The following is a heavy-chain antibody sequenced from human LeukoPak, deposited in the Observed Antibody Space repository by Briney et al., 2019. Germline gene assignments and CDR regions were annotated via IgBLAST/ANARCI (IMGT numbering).Heavy chain of an antibody. D-gene: IGHD3-16*02. V-gene: IGHV1-18*01. CDR2: ISAYNGNT. CDR3: ARVNYDYAWGSYRLPDY. J-gene: IGHJ4*02. CDR1: GYTFTSYG. Sequence: GASVKVSCKASGYTFTSYGISWVRQAPGQGLEWMGWISAYNGNTNYAQKLQGRVTMTTDTSTSTAYMELRSLRSDDTAVYYCARVNYDYAWGSYRLPDYWGQGTLVTVSS.